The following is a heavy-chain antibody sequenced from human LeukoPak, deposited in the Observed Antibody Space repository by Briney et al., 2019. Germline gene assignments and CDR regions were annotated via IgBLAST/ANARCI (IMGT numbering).Heavy chain of an antibody. CDR1: GFTFDDYA. V-gene: IGHV3-9*03. D-gene: IGHD5-12*01. CDR2: ISWNSGSI. Sequence: GRSLRLSCAASGFTFDDYAMHWVRQAPGKGLEWVSGISWNSGSIGYADSVKGRFTLSRDNAKNSLYLQMNSLRAEDMALYYCAKGMYSGYDLGDYYFDYWGQGTLVTVSS. J-gene: IGHJ4*02. CDR3: AKGMYSGYDLGDYYFDY.